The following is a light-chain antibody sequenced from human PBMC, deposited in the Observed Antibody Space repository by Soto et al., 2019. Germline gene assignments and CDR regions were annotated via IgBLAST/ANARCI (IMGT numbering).Light chain of an antibody. CDR1: SSDVGYFDY. Sequence: QSALAQPASVSGSPGQSITISCTGTSSDVGYFDYVSWYQQHPGKAPKLMIFDVSDRSSGVSDRFSGSKSGNTASLTISGRQAEDAADYFCRSYASGSTHVLFGGGTKLTVL. V-gene: IGLV2-14*03. J-gene: IGLJ3*02. CDR2: DVS. CDR3: RSYASGSTHVL.